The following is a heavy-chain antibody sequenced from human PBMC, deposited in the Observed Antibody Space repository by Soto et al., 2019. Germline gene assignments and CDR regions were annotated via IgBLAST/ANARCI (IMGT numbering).Heavy chain of an antibody. CDR1: GYISGHYG. CDR2: ISAHRGHT. Sequence: QVQLVQSAPEMAKPGASVKVSCRASGYISGHYGISWVRQGPGQGLEWMGWISAHRGHTNYAHKFRGRVTMTTDPFTATVSMELTNLLSDDTAVYYCARDGDQWDQGLCDNCGQGTLVTVSS. V-gene: IGHV1-18*01. D-gene: IGHD1-26*01. J-gene: IGHJ4*02. CDR3: ARDGDQWDQGLCDN.